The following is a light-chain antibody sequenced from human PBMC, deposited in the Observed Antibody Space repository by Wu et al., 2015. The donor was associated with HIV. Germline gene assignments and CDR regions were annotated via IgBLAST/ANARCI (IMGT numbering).Light chain of an antibody. CDR3: QKYNTAPWT. CDR2: SAS. V-gene: IGKV1-9*01. J-gene: IGKJ1*01. CDR1: QGIRSS. Sequence: DIQLTQSPSFLSASIGDRVTISCRASQGIRSSLAWYQQKSGKVPKLLIYSASTLQHGVPSRFSGGGSGTEFTLTINSLQPEDVATYYCQKYNTAPWTFGQGTKVEMK.